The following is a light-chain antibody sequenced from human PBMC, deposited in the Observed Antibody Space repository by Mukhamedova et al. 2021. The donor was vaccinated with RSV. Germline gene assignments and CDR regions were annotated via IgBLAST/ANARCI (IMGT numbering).Light chain of an antibody. Sequence: CSGDVLSKQYAYWYQQKAGQAPVMAIYKDSERPSGIPERFSGSSSGTIVTLTISGVQAEDEADYYCQSADSSGSYPVFGGGTKMT. V-gene: IGLV3-25*03. CDR1: VLSKQY. CDR3: QSADSSGSYPV. J-gene: IGLJ2*01. CDR2: KDS.